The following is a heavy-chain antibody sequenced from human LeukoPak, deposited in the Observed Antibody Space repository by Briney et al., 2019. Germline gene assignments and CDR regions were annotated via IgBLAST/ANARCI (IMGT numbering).Heavy chain of an antibody. V-gene: IGHV4-34*01. Sequence: SETLSLTCAVYGGSFSGYYWSWIRQPPGKGLEWIGEINHSGSTNYNPSLKSRVTISVDTSKNQFSLKLSSVTAADTAVYYCASEMATISGPGYWGQGTLVTVSS. CDR2: INHSGST. CDR3: ASEMATISGPGY. J-gene: IGHJ4*02. D-gene: IGHD5-24*01. CDR1: GGSFSGYY.